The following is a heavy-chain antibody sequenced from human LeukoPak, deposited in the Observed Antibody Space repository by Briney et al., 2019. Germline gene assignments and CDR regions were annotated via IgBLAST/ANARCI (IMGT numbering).Heavy chain of an antibody. CDR2: IYSGGRT. Sequence: PSGGSLRLSCAASGLMVTDNYISWVRQAPEKGLEWVSVIYSGGRTSYANSVKGRFTISRDNAKNSLYLQMNSLRAEGTAVYYCASGALDYWGQGTLVTVSS. J-gene: IGHJ4*02. CDR1: GLMVTDNY. CDR3: ASGALDY. D-gene: IGHD3-10*01. V-gene: IGHV3-66*01.